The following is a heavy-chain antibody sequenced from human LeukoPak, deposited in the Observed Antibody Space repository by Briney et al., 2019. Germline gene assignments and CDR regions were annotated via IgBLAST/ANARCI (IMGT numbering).Heavy chain of an antibody. V-gene: IGHV3-30*03. CDR3: ATSGPHDAFDI. J-gene: IGHJ3*02. D-gene: IGHD3-10*01. Sequence: AVISYDGSNKYYADTVKGRFTISRDNSKNTLYLQMNSLRAEDTAVYYCATSGPHDAFDIWGQGTMVTVSS. CDR2: ISYDGSNK.